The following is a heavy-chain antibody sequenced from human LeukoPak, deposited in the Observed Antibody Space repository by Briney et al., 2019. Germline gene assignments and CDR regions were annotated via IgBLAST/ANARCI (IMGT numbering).Heavy chain of an antibody. D-gene: IGHD7-27*01. J-gene: IGHJ4*02. CDR2: IHYSGST. Sequence: KPSETLSLTCTVSGGSINSYYWSWIRQPPGKGLQWIGCIHYSGSTNYNPSLKSRVTISVDTSKNQFSLKLISVTAADTAVYYCASRKLGNDYWGQGTLVTVSS. CDR3: ASRKLGNDY. V-gene: IGHV4-59*01. CDR1: GGSINSYY.